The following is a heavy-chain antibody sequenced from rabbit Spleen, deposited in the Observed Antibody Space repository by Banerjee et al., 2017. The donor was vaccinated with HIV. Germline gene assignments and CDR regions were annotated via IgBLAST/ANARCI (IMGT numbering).Heavy chain of an antibody. Sequence: QEQMVESGGGLVQPEGSLTLTCTASGFSFSSDYYMCWVRQAPGKGLEWVACIRTDSDNTWYASWAKGRVTISKTSSTTVTLQMTSLTAADTATYLCARSRGVYDRNAYFNLWGQGTLVTVS. CDR3: ARSRGVYDRNAYFNL. V-gene: IGHV1S45*01. CDR2: IRTDSDNT. D-gene: IGHD1-1*01. CDR1: GFSFSSDYY. J-gene: IGHJ4*01.